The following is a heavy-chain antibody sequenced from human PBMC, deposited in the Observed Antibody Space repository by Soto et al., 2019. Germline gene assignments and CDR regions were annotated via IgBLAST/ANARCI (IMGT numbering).Heavy chain of an antibody. CDR2: ISGSGGST. CDR1: GFTFSSYA. D-gene: IGHD3-3*01. Sequence: EVQLLESGGGLVQPGGSLRLSCAASGFTFSSYAMSWVRQAPGKGLEWVSAISGSGGSTYYADSVKGRFTISRDNSKNTLYLQMNSMRAEDTDVYYCAKVRDDFWSGYYPKPYYFDYWGQGTLVTVSS. CDR3: AKVRDDFWSGYYPKPYYFDY. V-gene: IGHV3-23*01. J-gene: IGHJ4*02.